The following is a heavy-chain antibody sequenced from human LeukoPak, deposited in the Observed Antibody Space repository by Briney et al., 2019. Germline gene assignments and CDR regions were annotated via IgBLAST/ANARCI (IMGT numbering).Heavy chain of an antibody. D-gene: IGHD2-15*01. CDR1: GFTFSSYS. Sequence: GGSLRLSCTASGFTFSSYSMNWVRQAPGKGLEWFSSISSSSSYIYYADSVKGRFTISRDNPKTSLYLQMNSLSAEDTAVYYCAPGGCSGGSCYSSWGQGTLVTVSS. J-gene: IGHJ4*02. CDR2: ISSSSSYI. V-gene: IGHV3-21*01. CDR3: APGGCSGGSCYSS.